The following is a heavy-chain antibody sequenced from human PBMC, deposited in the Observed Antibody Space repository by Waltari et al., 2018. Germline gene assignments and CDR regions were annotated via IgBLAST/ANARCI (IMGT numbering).Heavy chain of an antibody. CDR2: IRYDGRNK. CDR3: AKVNGRYYGMDV. CDR1: GFTFSSYG. V-gene: IGHV3-30*02. J-gene: IGHJ6*02. Sequence: QVQLVESGGGVVQPGGSLRLSCAASGFTFSSYGMHWVRQAPGKGLEWVAFIRYDGRNKYYADSVKGRFTICRDNSKNTLYLQRNSLRAEDTAVYYCAKVNGRYYGMDVWGQGTTVTVSS. D-gene: IGHD2-8*01.